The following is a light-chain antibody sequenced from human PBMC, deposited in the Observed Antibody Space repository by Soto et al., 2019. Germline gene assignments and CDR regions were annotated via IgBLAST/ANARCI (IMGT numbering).Light chain of an antibody. V-gene: IGKV3-20*01. Sequence: EVVLTQSPGTLSLSPGERATLSCRSSQSVTSSFLSWFQQKSGQPPRLLLYGASRRAAGTPDRFSGSGSGTDFTLIISGLEPEDFVVYYCQLYGNYMFTFGQGTKVDIK. CDR3: QLYGNYMFT. CDR1: QSVTSSF. CDR2: GAS. J-gene: IGKJ2*01.